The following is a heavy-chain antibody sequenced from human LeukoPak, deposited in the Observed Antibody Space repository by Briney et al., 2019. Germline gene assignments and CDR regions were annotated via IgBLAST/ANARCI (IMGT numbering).Heavy chain of an antibody. CDR1: GFTFDDYG. CDR3: AREDYGDYLDY. CDR2: INWNGGST. V-gene: IGHV3-20*04. J-gene: IGHJ4*02. D-gene: IGHD4-17*01. Sequence: GGSLRLSCAASGFTFDDYGMSWVRQAPRKGLEWVSGINWNGGSTGYADSVKGPFTISRDNAKDSLYLQMNSLRAEDTALYYCAREDYGDYLDYWGQGTLVTVSS.